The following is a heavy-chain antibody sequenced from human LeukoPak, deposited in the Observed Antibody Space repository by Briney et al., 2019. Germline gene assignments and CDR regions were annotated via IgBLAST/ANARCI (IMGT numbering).Heavy chain of an antibody. CDR1: GGTFSRYA. V-gene: IGHV1-69*13. J-gene: IGHJ4*02. Sequence: ASVKVSCKASGGTFSRYAISWVRQAPGRGLELMGGIIPIFGTANYAQKFQGRVTITADESTSTAYMELSSLRSEDTAVYYCARDQHGDYLPYDYWGQGTLVTVSS. D-gene: IGHD4-17*01. CDR2: IIPIFGTA. CDR3: ARDQHGDYLPYDY.